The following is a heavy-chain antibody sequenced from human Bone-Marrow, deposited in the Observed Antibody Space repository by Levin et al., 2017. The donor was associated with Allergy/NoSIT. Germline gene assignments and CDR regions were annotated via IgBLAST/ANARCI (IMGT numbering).Heavy chain of an antibody. D-gene: IGHD3-10*01. CDR3: ARRGYYYRSGSPRPDDAFDI. Sequence: GESLKISCKASGYTFTSYGISWVRQAPGQGLEWMGGISAYNGDTNYPQKVQGRVTMTTDTSTSTAYMELRSLRSDDTAVYYCARRGYYYRSGSPRPDDAFDIWGQGTMVSVSS. CDR1: GYTFTSYG. J-gene: IGHJ3*02. CDR2: ISAYNGDT. V-gene: IGHV1-18*01.